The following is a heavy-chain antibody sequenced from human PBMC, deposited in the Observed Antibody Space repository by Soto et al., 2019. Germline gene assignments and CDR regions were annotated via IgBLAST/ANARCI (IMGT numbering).Heavy chain of an antibody. J-gene: IGHJ6*02. CDR2: ISYDGSNK. Sequence: GGSLRLSCAASGFTFSSYAMHWVRQAPGKGLEWVAVISYDGSNKYYADSVKGRFTISRDNSKNTLYLQMNSLRAEDTAVYYCARVLHTYYYGSGSVQVWGQGTTVTVSS. D-gene: IGHD3-10*01. CDR3: ARVLHTYYYGSGSVQV. CDR1: GFTFSSYA. V-gene: IGHV3-30-3*01.